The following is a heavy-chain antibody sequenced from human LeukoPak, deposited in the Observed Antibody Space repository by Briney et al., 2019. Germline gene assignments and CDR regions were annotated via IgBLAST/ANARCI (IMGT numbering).Heavy chain of an antibody. CDR1: GYTLTSYD. D-gene: IGHD3-16*01. Sequence: ASVKVSCKASGYTLTSYDINWLRQATGQGLEWMGWMNPNSGNTGYAQKFQGRVTMTRNTSISTAYMELSSLRSEDTAAYYCARGMLRGYYYYYMDVWGKGTTVTVSS. CDR3: ARGMLRGYYYYYMDV. V-gene: IGHV1-8*01. J-gene: IGHJ6*03. CDR2: MNPNSGNT.